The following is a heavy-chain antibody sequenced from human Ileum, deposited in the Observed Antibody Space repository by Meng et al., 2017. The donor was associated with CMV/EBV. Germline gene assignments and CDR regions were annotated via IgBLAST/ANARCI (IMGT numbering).Heavy chain of an antibody. CDR2: IIYSGST. D-gene: IGHD6-13*01. CDR1: GGSISSDGYY. J-gene: IGHJ4*02. V-gene: IGHV4-31*03. Sequence: HVQLQVSGPGQVKPSQSLSLTCTVSGGSISSDGYYWNWIHQRPGKGLEWIGYIIYSGSTYYNPSLKSRLSISLVTSKNQFSLILTSVTAADTAVYYCARDEAIAAPLDYWGQGILVTVSS. CDR3: ARDEAIAAPLDY.